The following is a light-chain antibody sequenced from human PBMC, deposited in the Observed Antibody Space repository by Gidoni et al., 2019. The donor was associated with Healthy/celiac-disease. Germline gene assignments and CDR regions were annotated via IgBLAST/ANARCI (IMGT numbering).Light chain of an antibody. CDR3: QQYYSTPLLT. J-gene: IGKJ4*01. CDR2: WAS. Sequence: DIVMTQSPDSLAVSLGERDTINCKSSQSILYSSHNKNYLAWYQQKPGQPPKLLIYWASTRESGVPDRFNGGGSGTDFTLTISSLQAEDVAVYYCQQYYSTPLLTFGGGTKVEIK. CDR1: QSILYSSHNKNY. V-gene: IGKV4-1*01.